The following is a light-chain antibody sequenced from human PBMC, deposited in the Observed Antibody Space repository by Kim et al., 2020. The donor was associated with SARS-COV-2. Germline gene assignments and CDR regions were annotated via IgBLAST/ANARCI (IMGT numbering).Light chain of an antibody. V-gene: IGKV1-39*01. J-gene: IGKJ3*01. Sequence: DIQMTQSPSSLSASVGDRVTITCRASQRIGTYLIWYQKKPVEAPKLLIYAASSLQSGVPSRFSGSGSGTDFTLTISSLQPEDSATYYCQQSNSVPFTFGPGTKVDIK. CDR2: AAS. CDR3: QQSNSVPFT. CDR1: QRIGTY.